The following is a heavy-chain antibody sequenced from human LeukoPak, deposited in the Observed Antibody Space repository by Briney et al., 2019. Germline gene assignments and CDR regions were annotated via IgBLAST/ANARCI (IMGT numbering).Heavy chain of an antibody. Sequence: SETLSLTCAVYGGSFSGYYWSWIRQPPGKGLEWIGEINHSGSTNYNPSLKSRVAISVDTSKNQFSLKLSSVTAADTAVYYCARGRIAAAGNWGQGTLVTVSS. CDR2: INHSGST. V-gene: IGHV4-34*01. CDR3: ARGRIAAAGN. D-gene: IGHD6-13*01. J-gene: IGHJ4*02. CDR1: GGSFSGYY.